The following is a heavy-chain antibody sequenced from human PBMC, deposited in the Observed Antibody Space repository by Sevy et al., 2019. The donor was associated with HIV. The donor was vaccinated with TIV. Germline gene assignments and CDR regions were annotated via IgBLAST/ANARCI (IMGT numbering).Heavy chain of an antibody. J-gene: IGHJ4*02. CDR3: AKGRIPSIGALGPFDS. D-gene: IGHD6-6*01. V-gene: IGHV3-23*01. CDR2: KTGSAGDT. CDR1: GFSLSNYA. Sequence: GGSLRLSCAASGFSLSNYAMSWVRPAPGKGLEWISTKTGSAGDTYYADSVKGRFTISRDNSKNTLYLQMNSLRAEDTALYYCAKGRIPSIGALGPFDSWGQGTLVTVSS.